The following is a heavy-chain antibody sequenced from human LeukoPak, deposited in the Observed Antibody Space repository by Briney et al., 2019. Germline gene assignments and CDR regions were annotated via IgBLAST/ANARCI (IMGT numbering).Heavy chain of an antibody. J-gene: IGHJ6*03. Sequence: KPSETLSLTCTVSGGSISSYYWSWIRQPAGKGLEWIGRIYTSGSTNYNPSLKSRVPMSVDTSKNQFSLKLSSVTAADTAVYYCATAAAGTSTDLYYYYYYMDVWGKGTTVTVSS. V-gene: IGHV4-4*07. D-gene: IGHD6-13*01. CDR2: IYTSGST. CDR1: GGSISSYY. CDR3: ATAAAGTSTDLYYYYYYMDV.